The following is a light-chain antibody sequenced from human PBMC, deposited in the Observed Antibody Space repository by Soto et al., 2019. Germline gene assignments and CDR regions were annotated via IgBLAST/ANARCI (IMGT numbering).Light chain of an antibody. CDR1: SSNIGAGYN. CDR3: QSYDTSLSVV. V-gene: IGLV1-40*01. Sequence: QSVLTQPPSVSGAPGQRVTISCTGSSSNIGAGYNVQWYQQLPGTAPKLLIYANSNRPSGVPDRFSGSKSGTSASLAITGLQAEDEADYYCQSYDTSLSVVFGGGTQLTVL. CDR2: ANS. J-gene: IGLJ2*01.